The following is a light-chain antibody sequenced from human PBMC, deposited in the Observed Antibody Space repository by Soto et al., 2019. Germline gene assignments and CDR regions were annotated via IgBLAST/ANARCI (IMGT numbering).Light chain of an antibody. J-gene: IGKJ2*01. CDR3: QQYDNLLYT. CDR1: QDRSNY. CDR2: DAS. Sequence: DIQMTQSPSSLSASVGDRVTITFQASQDRSNYLNWYQQKPGKAPKLLIYDASNFDTGVRSRFSGSGSGTDFPFTISSLQLEDIATYYCQQYDNLLYTFGQGTKLEIK. V-gene: IGKV1-33*01.